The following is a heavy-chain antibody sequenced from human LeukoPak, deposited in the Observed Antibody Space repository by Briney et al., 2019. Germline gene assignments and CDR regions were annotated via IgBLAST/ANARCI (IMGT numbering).Heavy chain of an antibody. V-gene: IGHV3-30*18. D-gene: IGHD5-18*01. J-gene: IGHJ4*02. CDR1: GFTFSSYG. CDR3: AKDGVDTAMVGYFDY. CDR2: ISYDGSCK. Sequence: SGGSLRLSCAASGFTFSSYGMHWVRQAPGKGLEWEAVISYDGSCKHYADSVKGRFTISRDNSKNTLYLEMNSLRAEDTAVYYCAKDGVDTAMVGYFDYWGQGTLVTVSS.